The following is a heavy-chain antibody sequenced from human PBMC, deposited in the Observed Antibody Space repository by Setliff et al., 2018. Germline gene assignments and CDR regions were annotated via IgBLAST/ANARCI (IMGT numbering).Heavy chain of an antibody. V-gene: IGHV7-4-1*02. CDR3: ARGYCSGGSCADFDY. CDR2: INTNTGFP. D-gene: IGHD2-15*01. CDR1: GYTFTNYF. J-gene: IGHJ4*02. Sequence: ASVKVSCKVSGYTFTNYFIHWVRQAPGKGLEWMGWINTNTGFPTFAQGFTGRFVFSLDTSVSTAYLQISSVKAEDTAVYYCARGYCSGGSCADFDYWGQGTLVTVSS.